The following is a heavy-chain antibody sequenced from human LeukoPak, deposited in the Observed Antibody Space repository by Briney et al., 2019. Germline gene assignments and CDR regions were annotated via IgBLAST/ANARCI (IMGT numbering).Heavy chain of an antibody. J-gene: IGHJ6*02. CDR1: GGSISSSSYY. V-gene: IGHV4-39*01. CDR3: ASQAVAKRTNTYYYGMDV. CDR2: IYYSGST. D-gene: IGHD4-23*01. Sequence: TSETLSLTCTVSGGSISSSSYYWGWIRQPPGKGLEWIGSIYYSGSTYYNPSLKSRVTISVDTSKNQFSLKLSSVTAADTAVYYCASQAVAKRTNTYYYGMDVWGQGTTVTVSS.